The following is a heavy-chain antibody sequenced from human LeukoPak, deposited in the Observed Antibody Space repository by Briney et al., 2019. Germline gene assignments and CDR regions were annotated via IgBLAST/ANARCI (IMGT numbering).Heavy chain of an antibody. CDR1: GGSISSYY. Sequence: PSESLCLTCTVPGGSISSYYWSWIRQPPRKGLEWIGYIYYSGSTNYNPSLKSRVTISVDTSKNQFSLKLSSVTAADTAVYYCARDGGSSSGWYDYWGQGTLVTVSS. J-gene: IGHJ4*02. V-gene: IGHV4-59*01. CDR3: ARDGGSSSGWYDY. D-gene: IGHD6-19*01. CDR2: IYYSGST.